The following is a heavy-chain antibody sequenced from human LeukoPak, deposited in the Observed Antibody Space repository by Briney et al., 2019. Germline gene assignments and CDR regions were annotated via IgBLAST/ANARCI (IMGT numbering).Heavy chain of an antibody. Sequence: ASVKVSCKASGYTFSSYWMHWVRQAPGKGLVWVSRINSDGSSTSYADSVKGRFTISRDNAKNTLYLQMNSLRAEDTAVYYCAKENPGSGSYYDSGGNFDYWGQGTLVTVSS. D-gene: IGHD3-10*01. CDR2: INSDGSST. V-gene: IGHV3-74*01. CDR1: GYTFSSYW. CDR3: AKENPGSGSYYDSGGNFDY. J-gene: IGHJ4*02.